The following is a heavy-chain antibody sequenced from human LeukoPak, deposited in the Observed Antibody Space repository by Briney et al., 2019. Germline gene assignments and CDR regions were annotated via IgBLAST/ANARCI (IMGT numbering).Heavy chain of an antibody. Sequence: PETLFLTCTVSGGSISSYYWTWIRQPPGKGLEWIGYIYYSGSTNYNPSLKSRVTISVDTSKNQFSLKLSSVTAADTAVYYCARFCSGGRCPDYWGQGTLVTVSS. CDR1: GGSISSYY. V-gene: IGHV4-59*01. D-gene: IGHD2-15*01. CDR3: ARFCSGGRCPDY. CDR2: IYYSGST. J-gene: IGHJ4*02.